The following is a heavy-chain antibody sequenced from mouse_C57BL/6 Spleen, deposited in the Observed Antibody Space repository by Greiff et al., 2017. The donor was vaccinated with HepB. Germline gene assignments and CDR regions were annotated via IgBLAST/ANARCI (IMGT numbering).Heavy chain of an antibody. CDR2: ISSGGDYI. Sequence: EVQRVESGEGLVKPGGSLKLSCAASGFTFSSYAMSWVRQTPEKRLEWVAYISSGGDYIYYADTVKGRFTISRDNARNTLYLQMSSLKSEDTAMYYCTREGTTVGAYWGQGTLVTVSA. CDR1: GFTFSSYA. V-gene: IGHV5-9-1*02. CDR3: TREGTTVGAY. D-gene: IGHD1-1*01. J-gene: IGHJ3*01.